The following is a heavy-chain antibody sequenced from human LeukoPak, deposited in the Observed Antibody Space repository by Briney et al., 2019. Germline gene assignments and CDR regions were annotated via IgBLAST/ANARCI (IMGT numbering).Heavy chain of an antibody. CDR1: GGTFSNYA. Sequence: ASVKVSCKASGGTFSNYAINWVRQATGQGLEWMGWMNPNSGNTAYAQKFQGRVTMTRNISISTAYMELSSLRSGDTAVYYCARGWWELPPRGYYYMDVWGKGTTVTISS. D-gene: IGHD1-26*01. CDR3: ARGWWELPPRGYYYMDV. J-gene: IGHJ6*03. CDR2: MNPNSGNT. V-gene: IGHV1-8*02.